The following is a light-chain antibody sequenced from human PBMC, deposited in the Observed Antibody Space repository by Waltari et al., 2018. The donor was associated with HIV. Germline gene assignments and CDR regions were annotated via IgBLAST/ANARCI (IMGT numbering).Light chain of an antibody. Sequence: DIQLTQSPSFLSPSVGDRVTITCRASQGISNSLVWYQQKPGKAPKLLIYGASTLQSGVPSRFSGSGSGTEFTLTISSLQPEDSAIYYCQQLNNYPFTFGPGTKVDIK. CDR2: GAS. CDR3: QQLNNYPFT. CDR1: QGISNS. V-gene: IGKV1-9*01. J-gene: IGKJ3*01.